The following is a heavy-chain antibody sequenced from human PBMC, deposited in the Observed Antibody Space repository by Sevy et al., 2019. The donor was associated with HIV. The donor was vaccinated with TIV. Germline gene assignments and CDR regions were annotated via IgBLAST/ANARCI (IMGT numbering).Heavy chain of an antibody. CDR1: GFTFVTYA. J-gene: IGHJ3*02. CDR2: VSGSGATT. Sequence: GGSLRLSCAASGFTFVTYAMNWVRQAPGKGLEWVSGVSGSGATTLYADSVKGRFSISRDNSKNTLYPQINSLRAEDTAVYYCAKDVYDSSGYYPMGAFDIWGQGTMVTVSS. V-gene: IGHV3-23*01. D-gene: IGHD3-22*01. CDR3: AKDVYDSSGYYPMGAFDI.